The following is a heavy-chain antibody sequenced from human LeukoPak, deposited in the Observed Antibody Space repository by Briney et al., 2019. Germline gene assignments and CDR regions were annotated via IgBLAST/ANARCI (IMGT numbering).Heavy chain of an antibody. J-gene: IGHJ4*02. V-gene: IGHV4-59*08. D-gene: IGHD5-24*01. Sequence: PSETLSLTCTVSGGSISNYYWSWIRQPPGKGLEWIGYIYYRGSTNYNPSLKSRVTISVDTSENQFSLKLSSVTAADTAMYYCARHVSGDGYQGLDYFDYWGQGTLVTVSS. CDR2: IYYRGST. CDR3: ARHVSGDGYQGLDYFDY. CDR1: GGSISNYY.